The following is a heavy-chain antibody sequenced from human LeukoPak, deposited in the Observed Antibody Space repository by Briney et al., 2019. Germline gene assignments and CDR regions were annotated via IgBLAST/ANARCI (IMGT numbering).Heavy chain of an antibody. CDR1: GFTFSSYW. D-gene: IGHD3-16*01. CDR2: INSDGSST. V-gene: IGHV3-74*01. J-gene: IGHJ4*02. CDR3: ARVTGGPIRDY. Sequence: GRSLRLSCAASGFTFSSYWMHWVRQAPGKGLVWVSRINSDGSSTSYADSVKGRFTISRDNAKNTLYLQMNSLRAEDTAVYYCARVTGGPIRDYWGQGTLVTVSS.